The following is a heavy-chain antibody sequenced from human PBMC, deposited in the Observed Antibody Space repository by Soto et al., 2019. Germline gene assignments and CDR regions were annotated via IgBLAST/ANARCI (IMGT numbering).Heavy chain of an antibody. CDR3: ARGIFPVYYYDSSGGGGMDV. CDR2: ISAYNGNT. D-gene: IGHD3-22*01. V-gene: IGHV1-18*03. J-gene: IGHJ6*02. Sequence: ASVKVSCKASGYTITSYGISWVRQAPGQGLEWMGWISAYNGNTNYAQKLQGRVTMTTDTSTSTAYMELRSLRSDDMAVYYCARGIFPVYYYDSSGGGGMDVWGQGTTVTVSS. CDR1: GYTITSYG.